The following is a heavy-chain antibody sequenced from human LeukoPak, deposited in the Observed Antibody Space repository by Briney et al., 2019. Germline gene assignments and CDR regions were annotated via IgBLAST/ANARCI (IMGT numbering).Heavy chain of an antibody. CDR3: ARDLYPDAFDI. CDR1: GGSISSGGYY. CDR2: IYYSGST. D-gene: IGHD2-15*01. J-gene: IGHJ3*02. V-gene: IGHV4-31*03. Sequence: RTSETLSLTCTVSGGSISSGGYYWSWIRQHPGKGLEWIGYIYYSGSTYYNPSLKSRVTISVDTSKNQFSLKLSSVTAADTAVYYCARDLYPDAFDIWGQGTMVTVSS.